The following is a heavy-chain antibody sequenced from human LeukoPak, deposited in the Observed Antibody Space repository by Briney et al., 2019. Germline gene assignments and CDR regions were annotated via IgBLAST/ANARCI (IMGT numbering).Heavy chain of an antibody. CDR3: ARDSGDPSKNDFDY. CDR1: GGTFSSYA. Sequence: GASVKVSCKASGGTFSSYAISWVRQAPGQGLEWMGWINPDSGGAIYSQKFQGRVTMTRDASISTAYMELSGLRSDDTAVYYCARDSGDPSKNDFDYWGQGTLVTVSS. V-gene: IGHV1-2*02. J-gene: IGHJ4*02. CDR2: INPDSGGA. D-gene: IGHD3-10*01.